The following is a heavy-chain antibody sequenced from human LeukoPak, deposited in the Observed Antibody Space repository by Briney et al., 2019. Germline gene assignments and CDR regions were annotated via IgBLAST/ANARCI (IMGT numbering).Heavy chain of an antibody. J-gene: IGHJ4*02. D-gene: IGHD1-26*01. CDR3: ATHGGIVGATGSGYFDY. CDR2: ISGSGSRT. V-gene: IGHV3-23*01. Sequence: GGSLRLSCAASGLASGLTFDNYAMNWVRQAPGKGLEWVSTISGSGSRTYYADSVKGRFAISRDNSKNTLYVQMSSLRADDTAVYYCATHGGIVGATGSGYFDYWGQGTLVTVSS. CDR1: GLASGLTFDNYA.